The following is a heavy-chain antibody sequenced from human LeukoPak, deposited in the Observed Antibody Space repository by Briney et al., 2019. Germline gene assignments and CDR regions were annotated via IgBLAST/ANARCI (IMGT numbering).Heavy chain of an antibody. Sequence: PSETLSLTCTVSGGSISTYYWSWIRQPAGKGLEWIGRIYTSGSTNYNPSLKSRVTMSVDTSKNQFSLKLSSVTAADTAVYYCARGVAAAGLYAFDIWGQGTMVTVSS. CDR3: ARGVAAAGLYAFDI. D-gene: IGHD6-13*01. V-gene: IGHV4-4*07. CDR2: IYTSGST. CDR1: GGSISTYY. J-gene: IGHJ3*02.